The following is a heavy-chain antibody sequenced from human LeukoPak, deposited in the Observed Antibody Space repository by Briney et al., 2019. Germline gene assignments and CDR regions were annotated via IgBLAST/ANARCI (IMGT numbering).Heavy chain of an antibody. Sequence: PGGSLRLSCAASGFTFSDYYMNWIRQAPGKGLEWVSYISSTGSTIYYADSVKGRFTVSRDNSKNTLFLQMNSLRAEDTAVYYCARVAWPDSFDIWGQGTMVTVSS. CDR3: ARVAWPDSFDI. CDR1: GFTFSDYY. V-gene: IGHV3-11*01. D-gene: IGHD5-24*01. CDR2: ISSTGSTI. J-gene: IGHJ3*02.